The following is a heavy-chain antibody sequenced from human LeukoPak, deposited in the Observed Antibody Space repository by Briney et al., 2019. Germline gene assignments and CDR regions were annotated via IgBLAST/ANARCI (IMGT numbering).Heavy chain of an antibody. J-gene: IGHJ6*03. CDR3: AKLGGNYSPYYSYMDV. V-gene: IGHV3-23*01. D-gene: IGHD1-26*01. CDR2: ISASGTIT. CDR1: GFTFSTYA. Sequence: GGSLRLSCATSGFTFSTYAMNWVRQAPGKGLEWVSVISASGTITNYADSVKGRFTVSRDKSKNTLVLQMDSLRAEDTAVYCCAKLGGNYSPYYSYMDVWGKGTTVNVSS.